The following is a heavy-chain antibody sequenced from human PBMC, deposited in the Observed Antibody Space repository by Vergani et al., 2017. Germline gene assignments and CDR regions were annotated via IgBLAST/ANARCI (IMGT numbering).Heavy chain of an antibody. Sequence: QVQLQQWGGGLLKPSETLSLTCVVNGGSFTSYHWTWIRQSPGEGLEWVGDIDHTGRPDYNPSLKSRLTMSVDKSRNQFSLTLNSVTATDTAIYFCARVNTETNGQLYYYDYMYVGGQGTAVTVS. CDR2: IDHTGRP. CDR3: ARVNTETNGQLYYYDYMYV. J-gene: IGHJ6*03. CDR1: GGSFTSYH. D-gene: IGHD4-11*01. V-gene: IGHV4-34*01.